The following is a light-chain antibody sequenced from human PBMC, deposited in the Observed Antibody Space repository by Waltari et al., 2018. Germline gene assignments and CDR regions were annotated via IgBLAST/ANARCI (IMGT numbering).Light chain of an antibody. CDR2: AAS. CDR1: QSIGRY. Sequence: VVLTQSPGTLSLSPGERATLSCRASQSIGRYLVWYQQRPGQAPRLLIYAASTRATGIPDRFSGSGSGTDFTLTISRLEPEDFAVYYCQNHERLPATFGQGTKVEI. J-gene: IGKJ1*01. V-gene: IGKV3-20*01. CDR3: QNHERLPAT.